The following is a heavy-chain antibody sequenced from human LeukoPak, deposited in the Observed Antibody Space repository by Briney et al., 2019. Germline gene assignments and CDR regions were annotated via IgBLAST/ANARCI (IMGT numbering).Heavy chain of an antibody. Sequence: GRSLRLSCAASGFTFSSYAMSWVRQAPGKGLEWVSAISGSGGSTYYVDSVKGRFTISRDNSKNTLYLQMNSLRAEDTAVYYCAKRPAYCGGDCYSDYWGQGTLVTVSS. CDR3: AKRPAYCGGDCYSDY. CDR2: ISGSGGST. D-gene: IGHD2-21*02. J-gene: IGHJ4*02. V-gene: IGHV3-23*01. CDR1: GFTFSSYA.